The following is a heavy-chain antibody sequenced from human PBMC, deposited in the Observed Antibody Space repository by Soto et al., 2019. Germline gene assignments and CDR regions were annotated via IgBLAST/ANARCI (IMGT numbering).Heavy chain of an antibody. CDR2: ISGSGGGT. CDR1: GFAFSAYA. J-gene: IGHJ4*02. D-gene: IGHD1-7*01. CDR3: AKALFNSNYGDYFDF. V-gene: IGHV3-23*01. Sequence: VQLLESGGGLLQPGGSLRLSCAASGFAFSAYAVSWVRQAPGKGLEWVSGISGSGGGTYYADSVKGRFTISRDNSKNTLYLHVNSLRAEDTAVYYCAKALFNSNYGDYFDFWGQGTLVTVSS.